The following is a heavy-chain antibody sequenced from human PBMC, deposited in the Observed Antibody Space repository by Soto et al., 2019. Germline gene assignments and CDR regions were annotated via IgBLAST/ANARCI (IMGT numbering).Heavy chain of an antibody. CDR1: GFTFKNYG. J-gene: IGHJ4*02. CDR3: AKDAYYYESGGDFEGGYFDY. D-gene: IGHD3-22*01. Sequence: QVQLVESGGGVVQPRRSLRLSCAVSGFTFKNYGMHWVRQAPGKGLEWVGVIVYDGSYKYYADSVQGRFTISRDNSKNTLYMQMNSLRAEDTAVYYCAKDAYYYESGGDFEGGYFDYWGQGTLVTVSS. V-gene: IGHV3-30*18. CDR2: IVYDGSYK.